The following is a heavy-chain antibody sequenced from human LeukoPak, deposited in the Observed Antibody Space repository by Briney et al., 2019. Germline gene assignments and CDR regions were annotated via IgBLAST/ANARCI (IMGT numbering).Heavy chain of an antibody. CDR1: GGSISSGSYY. CDR2: IYTSGST. CDR3: AREYYYDSSGSPGVDY. D-gene: IGHD3-22*01. V-gene: IGHV4-61*02. J-gene: IGHJ4*02. Sequence: SETLSLTCTVSGGSISSGSYYWSWIRQPAGKGLEWIGRIYTSGSTNYNPSLKGRVTISVDTSKNQFSLKLSSVTAADTAVYYCAREYYYDSSGSPGVDYWGQGTLVTVSS.